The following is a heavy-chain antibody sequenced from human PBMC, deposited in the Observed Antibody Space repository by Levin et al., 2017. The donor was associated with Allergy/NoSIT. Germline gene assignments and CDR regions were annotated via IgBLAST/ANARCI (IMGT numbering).Heavy chain of an antibody. Sequence: ASVKVSCKASGYTFSDYYMQWVRQAPGQGLEWMGWIKSNSGGPNYAQKFQGRVTMTRDTSISTAYMELGRRRADDTAVYYCAIACSGGTCYGTMDSWGQGTLVTVSS. CDR3: AIACSGGTCYGTMDS. CDR1: GYTFSDYY. J-gene: IGHJ4*02. D-gene: IGHD2-15*01. V-gene: IGHV1-2*02. CDR2: IKSNSGGP.